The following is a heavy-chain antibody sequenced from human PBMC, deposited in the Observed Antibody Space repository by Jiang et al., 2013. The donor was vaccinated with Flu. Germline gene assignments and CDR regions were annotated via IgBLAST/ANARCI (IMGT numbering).Heavy chain of an antibody. CDR2: IYPGDSDT. CDR3: ARTAYYYDSSSTSCKPSYYYYYGMDV. Sequence: KKPGESLRISCKGSGYSFTSYWIGWVRQMPGKGLEWMGIIYPGDSDTRYSPSFQGQVTISADKSISTAYLQWSSLKASDTAMYYCARTAYYYDSSSTSCKPSYYYYYGMDVWGQGTTVTVSS. J-gene: IGHJ6*02. D-gene: IGHD3-22*01. V-gene: IGHV5-51*01. CDR1: GYSFTSYW.